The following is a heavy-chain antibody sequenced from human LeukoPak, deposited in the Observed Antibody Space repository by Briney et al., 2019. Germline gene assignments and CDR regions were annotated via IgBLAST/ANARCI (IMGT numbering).Heavy chain of an antibody. V-gene: IGHV1-69*06. CDR3: VSPAGAFDI. CDR2: IIPIFGTV. D-gene: IGHD6-19*01. J-gene: IGHJ3*02. Sequence: SVKVSCKASGYTFTGYYMHWVRQAPGQGLEWMGGIIPIFGTVNYAQKFQGRVTITADKSTSTAYMELSSLRSEDTAVYYCVSPAGAFDIWGQGTMVTVSS. CDR1: GYTFTGYY.